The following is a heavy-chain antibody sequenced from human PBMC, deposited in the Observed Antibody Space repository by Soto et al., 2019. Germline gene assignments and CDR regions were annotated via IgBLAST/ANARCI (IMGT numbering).Heavy chain of an antibody. V-gene: IGHV3-72*01. CDR1: GFTFSDHY. J-gene: IGHJ4*02. CDR3: ARISGSYASWYFDY. Sequence: GGSLRLSCAASGFTFSDHYMDWVRQAPGKGLEWVGRTRNKANSYTTEYAASVKGRFTISRDDSKNSLYLQMNSLKTEDTAVYYCARISGSYASWYFDYWGQGTLVTVSS. D-gene: IGHD1-26*01. CDR2: TRNKANSYTT.